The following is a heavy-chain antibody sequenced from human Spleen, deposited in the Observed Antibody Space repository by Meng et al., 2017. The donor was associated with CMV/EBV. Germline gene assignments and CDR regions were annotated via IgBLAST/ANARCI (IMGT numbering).Heavy chain of an antibody. Sequence: GGSISSGGYYWSWIRQHPGKGLEWIGYIYYSGSTYYNPSLKSRVTISVDTSKNQFSLKLSSVTAADTAVYYCARGLRVVLMGGSFDYWGQGALVTVSS. D-gene: IGHD2-8*01. CDR3: ARGLRVVLMGGSFDY. V-gene: IGHV4-31*02. CDR2: IYYSGST. CDR1: GGSISSGGYY. J-gene: IGHJ4*02.